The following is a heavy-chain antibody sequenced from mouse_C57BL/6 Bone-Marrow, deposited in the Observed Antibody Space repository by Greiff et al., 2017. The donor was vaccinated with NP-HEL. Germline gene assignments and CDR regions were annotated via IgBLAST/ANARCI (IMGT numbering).Heavy chain of an antibody. CDR2: ISSGGSYT. CDR1: GFTFSSYG. D-gene: IGHD3-3*01. J-gene: IGHJ2*01. V-gene: IGHV5-6*01. CDR3: ARQKGPHYFDD. Sequence: EVKLVESGGDLVKPGGSLKLSCAASGFTFSSYGMSWVRQTPDKRLEWVATISSGGSYTYYPDSVKGRFTISRDNAKNTLYLQMSSLKSEDTAMYYCARQKGPHYFDDWGQGTTLTVSS.